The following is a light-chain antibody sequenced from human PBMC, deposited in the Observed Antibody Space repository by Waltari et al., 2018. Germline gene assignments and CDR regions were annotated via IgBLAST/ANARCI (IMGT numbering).Light chain of an antibody. CDR2: DAS. J-gene: IGKJ2*02. CDR1: QSVSSY. CDR3: QQRSNWPRWT. V-gene: IGKV3-11*01. Sequence: EIVLTQSPATLSLSPGERATLSCRASQSVSSYLAWYQQKPGQAPRLLIYDASNRATGIPARFGGSGSGTDFTLTISSLEPEDFAVYYCQQRSNWPRWTFGQGTKLEI.